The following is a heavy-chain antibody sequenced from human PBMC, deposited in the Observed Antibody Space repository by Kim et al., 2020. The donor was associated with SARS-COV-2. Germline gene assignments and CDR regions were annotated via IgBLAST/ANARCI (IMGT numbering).Heavy chain of an antibody. CDR2: YSVST. Sequence: YSVSTYSNPSLENRVTISVDTSKNQFSLNLNSATAADTAVYYCARHADYWGQGTLVTVSS. J-gene: IGHJ4*02. CDR3: ARHADY. V-gene: IGHV4-39*01.